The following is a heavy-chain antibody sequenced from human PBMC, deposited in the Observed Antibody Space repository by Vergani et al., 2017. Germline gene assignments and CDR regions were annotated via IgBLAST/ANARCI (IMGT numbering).Heavy chain of an antibody. D-gene: IGHD2/OR15-2a*01. CDR3: ARPHYFRSWFDP. V-gene: IGHV4-34*01. Sequence: QVQLQQWGAGLLKPSETLSLTCAVYGGSFSGYYWSWIRQPPGKGLEWIGEINHSGSTNYNPSLKSRVTISVDTSKNQFSLKLSSVTAADTAVYYCARPHYFRSWFDPWGQGTLVTVSS. J-gene: IGHJ5*02. CDR2: INHSGST. CDR1: GGSFSGYY.